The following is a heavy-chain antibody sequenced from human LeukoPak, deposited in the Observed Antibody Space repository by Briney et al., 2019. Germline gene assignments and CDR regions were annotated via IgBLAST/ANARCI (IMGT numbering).Heavy chain of an antibody. CDR1: GFTFSSYS. D-gene: IGHD2-2*01. J-gene: IGHJ4*02. CDR2: ISSSSSYI. Sequence: GGSLRLSCAASGFTFSSYSMNWVRQAPGKGLEWVSSISSSSSYIYYADSVKGRFTISRDNAKNSLYLQMNSLRAEDTAVYYCARGSLVVAQKIDYRGQGTLVTVSS. V-gene: IGHV3-21*01. CDR3: ARGSLVVAQKIDY.